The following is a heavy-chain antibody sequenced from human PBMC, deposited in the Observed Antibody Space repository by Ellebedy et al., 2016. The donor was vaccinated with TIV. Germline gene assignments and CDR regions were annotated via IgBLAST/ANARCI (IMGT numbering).Heavy chain of an antibody. CDR1: GFSLTTRGVA. D-gene: IGHD6-6*01. J-gene: IGHJ4*02. Sequence: SGPTLVXPTQPLTLTCTYSGFSLTTRGVAVGWIRQPPGKALEWLALIYWDDDKRYWPSLKSRLTITKDTSKNQVILTMTNMDPVDTATYYCAHRLGFAALDYWGQGTLVTVSS. V-gene: IGHV2-5*02. CDR2: IYWDDDK. CDR3: AHRLGFAALDY.